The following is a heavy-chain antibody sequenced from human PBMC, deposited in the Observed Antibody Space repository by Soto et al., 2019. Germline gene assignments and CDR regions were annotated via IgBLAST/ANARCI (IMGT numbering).Heavy chain of an antibody. J-gene: IGHJ5*02. CDR3: ARGFLGRITIFGVAPGWFDP. Sequence: SETLSLTCTVSGGSVSSGSYYWSWIRQPPGKGLEWIGYIYYSGSTNYNPSLKSRVTISVDTSKNQFSLKLSSVTAADTAVYYCARGFLGRITIFGVAPGWFDPWGQGTLVTVSS. D-gene: IGHD3-3*01. CDR1: GGSVSSGSYY. V-gene: IGHV4-61*01. CDR2: IYYSGST.